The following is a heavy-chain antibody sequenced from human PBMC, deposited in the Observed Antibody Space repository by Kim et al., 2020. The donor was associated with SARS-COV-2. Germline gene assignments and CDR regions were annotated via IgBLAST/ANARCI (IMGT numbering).Heavy chain of an antibody. CDR1: GNSLSSYA. Sequence: ASVKVSCKASGNSLSSYALNWVRQAPGQGLEWMGWINTNTGDPTYAQGFRGRFVFSLATSVNTAFLHITSLEAEDTAVYYCARVEGYRNWFDPWGQGTLV. J-gene: IGHJ5*02. D-gene: IGHD5-18*01. CDR2: INTNTGDP. V-gene: IGHV7-4-1*02. CDR3: ARVEGYRNWFDP.